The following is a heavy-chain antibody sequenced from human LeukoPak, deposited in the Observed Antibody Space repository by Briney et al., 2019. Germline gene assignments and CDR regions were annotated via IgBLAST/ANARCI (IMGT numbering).Heavy chain of an antibody. CDR2: IIPIFGTA. CDR1: GYTFTGYY. J-gene: IGHJ5*02. V-gene: IGHV1-69*13. D-gene: IGHD3-3*01. Sequence: GASVKVSCKASGYTFTGYYMHWVRQAPGQGLEWMGGIIPIFGTANYAQKFQGRVTITADESTSTAYMELSSLRSEDTAVYYCARGRGDYDFWSGYYTAWFDPWGQGTLVTVSS. CDR3: ARGRGDYDFWSGYYTAWFDP.